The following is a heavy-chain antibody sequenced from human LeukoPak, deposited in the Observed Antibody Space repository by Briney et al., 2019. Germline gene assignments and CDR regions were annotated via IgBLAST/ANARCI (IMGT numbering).Heavy chain of an antibody. J-gene: IGHJ4*02. CDR2: ISSSSTI. D-gene: IGHD6-6*01. V-gene: IGHV3-48*02. CDR1: GFTFSSYS. CDR3: ARGPNSNWSGLDF. Sequence: GGSLRLSCAASGFTFSSYSMNWVRQAPGKGLEWVSYISSSSTIYYADSVKGRFTISRDNAKNSLYLQMNSLRDEDTAVYYCARGPNSNWSGLDFWGQGTLLTVSS.